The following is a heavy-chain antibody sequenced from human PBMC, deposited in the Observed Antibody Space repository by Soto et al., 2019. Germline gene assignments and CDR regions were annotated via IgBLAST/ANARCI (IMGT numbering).Heavy chain of an antibody. Sequence: GASVKVSCKASGYTFTGYYMHWVRQAPGQGLEWMGWINPNSGGTNYAQKFQGWVTMTRDTSISTAYMELSRLRSDDTAVYYCARDLFPLVALYXFDSWGQGTMVTVSS. CDR3: ARDLFPLVALYXFDS. CDR1: GYTFTGYY. J-gene: IGHJ3*02. CDR2: INPNSGGT. D-gene: IGHD5-12*01. V-gene: IGHV1-2*04.